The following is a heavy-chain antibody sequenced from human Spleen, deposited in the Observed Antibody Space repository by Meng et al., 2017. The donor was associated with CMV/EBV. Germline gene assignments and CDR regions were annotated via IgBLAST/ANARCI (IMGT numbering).Heavy chain of an antibody. CDR1: GFTFSSYG. J-gene: IGHJ6*02. CDR3: ARTRIEVEPDGRKIKYYNYGMDV. V-gene: IGHV3-33*01. Sequence: GESLKISCAASGFTFSSYGMHWVRQAPGQGLEWVAVIWYDGSNKDYADSVKGRFTISRDTSKNTQYLQMNSLRAEDTALYYCARTRIEVEPDGRKIKYYNYGMDVWGQGTAVTVSS. D-gene: IGHD2-2*01. CDR2: IWYDGSNK.